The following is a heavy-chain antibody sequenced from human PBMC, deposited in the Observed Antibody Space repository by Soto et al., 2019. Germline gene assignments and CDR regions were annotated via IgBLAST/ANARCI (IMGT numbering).Heavy chain of an antibody. Sequence: GGSLRLSCAASGFTFSSYAMSWVRQAPGKGLEWVSAISGSGGSTYYADSVKGRFTISRDNSKNTLYLQMNSLRAEDTAVYYCAKDSSYCSGGSCYVYWGQGTLVTVSS. CDR2: ISGSGGST. J-gene: IGHJ4*02. V-gene: IGHV3-23*01. CDR1: GFTFSSYA. CDR3: AKDSSYCSGGSCYVY. D-gene: IGHD2-15*01.